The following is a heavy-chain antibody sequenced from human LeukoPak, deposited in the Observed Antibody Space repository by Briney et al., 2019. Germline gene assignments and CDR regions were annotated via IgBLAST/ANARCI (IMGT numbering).Heavy chain of an antibody. D-gene: IGHD1-26*01. CDR2: IIPIFGTA. J-gene: IGHJ6*03. Sequence: SVKVSCKASGGTFNSYAISWVRQAPGQGLEWMGGIIPIFGTANYAQKFQGRVTITTDESTSTAYMELSSLRSEDTAVYYCARWWGGAELATRGYYYYMDVWGKGTTVTVSS. CDR1: GGTFNSYA. CDR3: ARWWGGAELATRGYYYYMDV. V-gene: IGHV1-69*05.